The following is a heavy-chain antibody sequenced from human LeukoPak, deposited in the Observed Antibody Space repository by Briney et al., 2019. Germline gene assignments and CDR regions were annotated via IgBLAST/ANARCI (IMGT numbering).Heavy chain of an antibody. D-gene: IGHD5-18*01. V-gene: IGHV4-34*01. J-gene: IGHJ4*02. Sequence: SETLSLTCAVYGGSFSGYYWSWIRQPPGKGLEWIGEINHSGSTNYNPSLKSRVTISVDKSKNQFSLKLSSVTAADTAVYYCARVNSYGYFGDYWGQGTLVTVSS. CDR2: INHSGST. CDR3: ARVNSYGYFGDY. CDR1: GGSFSGYY.